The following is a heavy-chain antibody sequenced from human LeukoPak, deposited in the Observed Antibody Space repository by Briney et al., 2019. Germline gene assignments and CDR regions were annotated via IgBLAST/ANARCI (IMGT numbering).Heavy chain of an antibody. Sequence: PGGSLRLSCAASGFTFSSYAMHWVRQAPGKGLEWVAVISYDGSNKYYADSVKGRFTISRDNSKNTLYLQMNSLRAEDTAVYYCARVGIVVVPAAHFDYWGQGTLVTVSS. CDR1: GFTFSSYA. J-gene: IGHJ4*02. CDR3: ARVGIVVVPAAHFDY. D-gene: IGHD2-2*01. CDR2: ISYDGSNK. V-gene: IGHV3-30-3*01.